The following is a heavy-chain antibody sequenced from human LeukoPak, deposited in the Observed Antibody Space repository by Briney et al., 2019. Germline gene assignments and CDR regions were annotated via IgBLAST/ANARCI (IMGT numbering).Heavy chain of an antibody. CDR2: ISSSSSYI. Sequence: PGGSLRLSCAASGFTFSNYAMSWVRQAPGKGLEWVSSISSSSSYIYYADSVKGRFTISRDNAKNSLYLQMNSLRAEDTAVYYCAREGLYDAFDIWGQGTMVTVSS. CDR1: GFTFSNYA. J-gene: IGHJ3*02. V-gene: IGHV3-21*01. CDR3: AREGLYDAFDI.